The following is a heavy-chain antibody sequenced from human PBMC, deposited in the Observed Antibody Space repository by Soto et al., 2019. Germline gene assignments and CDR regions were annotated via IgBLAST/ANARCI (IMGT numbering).Heavy chain of an antibody. CDR3: AREGSSSWYDGENYYGMDV. CDR2: ISAYNGNT. D-gene: IGHD6-13*01. CDR1: GYTFTSYG. V-gene: IGHV1-18*01. Sequence: QVQLVQSGAEVKKPGASVKVSWKASGYTFTSYGISWVRQAPGQGLEWMGWISAYNGNTNYAQKLQGRVTMTTDTSTSTAYMELRSLRSDDTAVYYCAREGSSSWYDGENYYGMDVWGQGTTVTVSS. J-gene: IGHJ6*02.